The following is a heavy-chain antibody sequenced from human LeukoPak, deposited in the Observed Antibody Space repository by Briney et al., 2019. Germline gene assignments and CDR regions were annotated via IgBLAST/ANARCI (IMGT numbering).Heavy chain of an antibody. CDR1: GYTFTTYA. Sequence: ASVKVSCKASGYTFTTYAMNWVRQAPGQGLEWMGWINTNTGNPTYAQGFTGRFVFSLDISVSTAYLQISSLKAEDTAVYYCAKNQLWFGGKMDVWGKGTTGTVSS. D-gene: IGHD3-10*01. CDR2: INTNTGNP. CDR3: AKNQLWFGGKMDV. V-gene: IGHV7-4-1*02. J-gene: IGHJ6*04.